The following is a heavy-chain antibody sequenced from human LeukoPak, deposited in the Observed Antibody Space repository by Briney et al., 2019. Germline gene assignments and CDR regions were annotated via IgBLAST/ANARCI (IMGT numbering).Heavy chain of an antibody. J-gene: IGHJ6*03. V-gene: IGHV4-61*02. Sequence: SETLSLTCNVSGGSISSGSYYWSWIRQPPGKGLEWIGRIYTSGSTNYNPSLKSRVTTSVDTSKNQFSLMLSSVTAADTAVYYCARDLFRSATDFPYYYYYMDVWGKGTTVTVSS. CDR2: IYTSGST. CDR3: ARDLFRSATDFPYYYYYMDV. D-gene: IGHD3-3*01. CDR1: GGSISSGSYY.